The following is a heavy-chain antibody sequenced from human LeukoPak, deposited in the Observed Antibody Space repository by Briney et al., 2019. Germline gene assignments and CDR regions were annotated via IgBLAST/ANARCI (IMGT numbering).Heavy chain of an antibody. J-gene: IGHJ4*02. CDR2: LHFDGTR. CDR3: TRGGDVYKLGNF. Sequence: PSETLTLTCTVSDDSISTNNYYCRWIRQAPGEGLGGVGALHFDGTRYYSPSLNSRGSISVATSKNQFSLMLKSVTATDKAVYYCTRGGDVYKLGNFWGQGTLVTVSS. V-gene: IGHV4-39*01. CDR1: DDSISTNNYY. D-gene: IGHD5-24*01.